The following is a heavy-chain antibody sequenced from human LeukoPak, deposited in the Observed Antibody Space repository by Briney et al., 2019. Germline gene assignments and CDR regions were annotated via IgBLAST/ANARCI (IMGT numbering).Heavy chain of an antibody. CDR3: VRHDGRGGATMGAFDS. Sequence: SETLSLTCTVSAASFISSSHHWGWIRQSPGKGLEWIVTVYYGRTTYYNPSLDGRVTISLDTSANHFSLQLNSVTAADTAVYYCVRHDGRGGATMGAFDSWGQGSLVTVSS. D-gene: IGHD5-12*01. CDR1: AASFISSSHH. J-gene: IGHJ5*01. CDR2: VYYGRTT. V-gene: IGHV4-39*01.